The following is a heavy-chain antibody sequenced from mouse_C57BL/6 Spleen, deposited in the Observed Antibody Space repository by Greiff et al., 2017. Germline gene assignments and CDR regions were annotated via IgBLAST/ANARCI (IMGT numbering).Heavy chain of an antibody. Sequence: DVKLQESGPGLVKPSPSLSLTCSVTGYSITSGYYWNWIRQFPGNKLEWMGYISYDGSNNYNPSLKNRISITRDTSKNQFFLKLNSVTTEATATYYCARGLGPFDYWGQGTTLTVSS. V-gene: IGHV3-6*01. D-gene: IGHD4-1*01. J-gene: IGHJ2*01. CDR1: GYSITSGYY. CDR3: ARGLGPFDY. CDR2: ISYDGSN.